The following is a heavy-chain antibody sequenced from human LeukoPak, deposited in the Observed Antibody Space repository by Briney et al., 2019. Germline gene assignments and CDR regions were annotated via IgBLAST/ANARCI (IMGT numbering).Heavy chain of an antibody. CDR2: IYYSGST. D-gene: IGHD2-15*01. V-gene: IGHV4-59*01. CDR1: GGSISSYY. Sequence: SETLSLNCTVSGGSISSYYWSWIRQPPGKGLEWIGYIYYSGSTNYNPSLKSRVTISVDTSKNQFSLKLSSVTAADTAVYYCARDQRCSGGSCYDYWGQGTLVTVSS. J-gene: IGHJ4*02. CDR3: ARDQRCSGGSCYDY.